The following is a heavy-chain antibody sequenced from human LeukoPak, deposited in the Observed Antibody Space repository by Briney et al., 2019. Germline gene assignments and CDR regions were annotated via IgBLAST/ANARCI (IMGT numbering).Heavy chain of an antibody. V-gene: IGHV3-23*01. CDR2: ISGSGGST. D-gene: IGHD6-19*01. Sequence: GGSLRLSCAASGFTFSSYAMSWVRQAPGKGLEWVSAISGSGGSTYYADSVKGRFTISRDNSKNTLYLQMNGLRAEDTAVYYCAKDSSYSSGWYIDYWGQGTLVTVSS. CDR3: AKDSSYSSGWYIDY. CDR1: GFTFSSYA. J-gene: IGHJ4*02.